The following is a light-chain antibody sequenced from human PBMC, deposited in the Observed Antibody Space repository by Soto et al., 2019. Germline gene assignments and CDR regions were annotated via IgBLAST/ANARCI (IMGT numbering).Light chain of an antibody. V-gene: IGKV4-1*01. CDR1: QSVLFSSNNKNY. Sequence: DIVMTQSPDSLAVSLGERATINCKSSQSVLFSSNNKNYLGWYQQKVGQPPKLLIYWASTRESGVPDRFSGSESGTDFTLTISNLQAEDVAVYYCQQYYSKPLTFGGGTKVEIK. CDR2: WAS. CDR3: QQYYSKPLT. J-gene: IGKJ4*01.